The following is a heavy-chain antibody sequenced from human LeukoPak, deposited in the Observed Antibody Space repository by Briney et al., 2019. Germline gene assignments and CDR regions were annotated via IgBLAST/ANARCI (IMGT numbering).Heavy chain of an antibody. CDR3: ARGSYTISSGYYRPFDY. J-gene: IGHJ4*01. CDR2: INPNSGGT. Sequence: ASVKVSCEASGYTFTGYYMHWVRQAPGQGLEWMGWINPNSGGTNYAQKFQGRVTMTRDTSISTAYMELSRLRSDDTAVYFCARGSYTISSGYYRPFDYWGHGTLVTVSS. CDR1: GYTFTGYY. D-gene: IGHD3-22*01. V-gene: IGHV1-2*02.